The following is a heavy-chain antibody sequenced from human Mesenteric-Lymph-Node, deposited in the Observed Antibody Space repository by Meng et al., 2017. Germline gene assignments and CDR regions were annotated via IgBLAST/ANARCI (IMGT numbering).Heavy chain of an antibody. Sequence: QAQMVQSGGEVKKPGASVKVSCKASGYTFTNYGITWVRQAPGQGLELMGWINAYNGDTNYAQTLQGRVTMTTDTSTSTAYMELRSLRSDDTAVYYCARVEVGITSGDYWGQGTLVTVSS. J-gene: IGHJ4*02. CDR1: GYTFTNYG. V-gene: IGHV1-18*01. D-gene: IGHD1-26*01. CDR3: ARVEVGITSGDY. CDR2: INAYNGDT.